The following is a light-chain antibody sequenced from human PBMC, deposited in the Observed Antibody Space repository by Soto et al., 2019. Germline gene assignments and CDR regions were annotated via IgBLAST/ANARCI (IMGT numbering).Light chain of an antibody. Sequence: QSVLTQPPSVSAAPGQKVTISCSGSSSIIGNNYVSWYQQLPGTAPKLLIYDNNKRPSGIPDRFSGSKSGTSATLGITGLQTGDEADYYCGMWDSSLSDARVVFGGGTKVTVL. V-gene: IGLV1-51*01. CDR2: DNN. CDR3: GMWDSSLSDARVV. CDR1: SSIIGNNY. J-gene: IGLJ2*01.